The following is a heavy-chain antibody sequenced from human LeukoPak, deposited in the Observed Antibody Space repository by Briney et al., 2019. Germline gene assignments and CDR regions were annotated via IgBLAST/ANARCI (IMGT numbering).Heavy chain of an antibody. CDR2: IYRSGST. Sequence: SETLSLTCTLSGGSIRTYYWSWIRQPPGKGLEWIGYIYRSGSTNYNPSVKSRVTISVDTSKNQFSLKLSSVTAADTAVYYCARGGGYASPIGYWGQGALVTVSS. V-gene: IGHV4-59*01. CDR3: ARGGGYASPIGY. CDR1: GGSIRTYY. J-gene: IGHJ4*02. D-gene: IGHD5-12*01.